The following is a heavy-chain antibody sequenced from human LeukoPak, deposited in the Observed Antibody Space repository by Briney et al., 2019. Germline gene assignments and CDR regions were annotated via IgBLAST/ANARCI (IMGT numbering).Heavy chain of an antibody. Sequence: GASVKVSCKASGHTFTGYYMHWVRQAPGQGLEWMGWINPNSGGTNYAQKFQGRVTMTRDTSISTAYMELSRLRSDDTVVYYCARDADIVVVPAAEAGNYMDVWGKGTTVTVSS. J-gene: IGHJ6*03. CDR3: ARDADIVVVPAAEAGNYMDV. CDR2: INPNSGGT. CDR1: GHTFTGYY. D-gene: IGHD2-2*01. V-gene: IGHV1-2*02.